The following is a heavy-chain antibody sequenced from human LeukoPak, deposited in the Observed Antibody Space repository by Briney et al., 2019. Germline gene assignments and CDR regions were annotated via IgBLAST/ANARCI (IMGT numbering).Heavy chain of an antibody. CDR1: GYIFNIFG. J-gene: IGHJ4*02. V-gene: IGHV1-18*01. CDR2: INCYNGNT. CDR3: ARGGDTPGDF. D-gene: IGHD5-18*01. Sequence: ASVKVSRKASGYIFNIFGITWVRQAPGQGLEWLGWINCYNGNTNYVQRLQGRVTMTTETSTKTVYMELRDLKSDDTAVYYCARGGDTPGDFWGQGTLVTVSS.